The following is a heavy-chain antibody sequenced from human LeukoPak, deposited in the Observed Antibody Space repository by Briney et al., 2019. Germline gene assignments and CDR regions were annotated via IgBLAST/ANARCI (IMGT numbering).Heavy chain of an antibody. D-gene: IGHD3-10*01. Sequence: GGSLRLSCAASGFTFSRYWMHWVRQAPGKGLVWVVRITSDGSSTSYADSVKGRFTISRDNAKNTLYLQMNSLRVEDTAVYYCARESSILWVGEFVNWFDPWGQGTLVTVSS. V-gene: IGHV3-74*01. CDR3: ARESSILWVGEFVNWFDP. CDR1: GFTFSRYW. CDR2: ITSDGSST. J-gene: IGHJ5*02.